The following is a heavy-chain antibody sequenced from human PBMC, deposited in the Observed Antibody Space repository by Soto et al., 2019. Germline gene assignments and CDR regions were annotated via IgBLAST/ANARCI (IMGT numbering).Heavy chain of an antibody. CDR3: ARSVGAALSDY. Sequence: QVQLVQSGAEVKKPGASVKVSCKASGYTFTSYAMNWVRQAPGQRLEWMGWINAGNGNTKYSQKFQDRVTITRDTSASTAYMELSSLRSEDTAVYYCARSVGAALSDYWGQGTLVTVSS. V-gene: IGHV1-3*01. CDR2: INAGNGNT. J-gene: IGHJ4*02. D-gene: IGHD1-26*01. CDR1: GYTFTSYA.